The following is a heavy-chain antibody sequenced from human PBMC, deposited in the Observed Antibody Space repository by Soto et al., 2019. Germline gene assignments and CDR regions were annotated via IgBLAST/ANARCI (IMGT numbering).Heavy chain of an antibody. CDR3: ARGQCDPDCYVCDY. Sequence: XGSLRLSCTVSGVRFIAYAMGWIRKAPGKWLAWVSGMTGSVCLTYCADSVKCRFTISRDNSKNTLYGQMNRLRAEDTAVYSCARGQCDPDCYVCDYWGQGTLVTV. J-gene: IGHJ4*02. CDR1: GVRFIAYA. V-gene: IGHV3-23*01. CDR2: MTGSVCLT. D-gene: IGHD2-21*02.